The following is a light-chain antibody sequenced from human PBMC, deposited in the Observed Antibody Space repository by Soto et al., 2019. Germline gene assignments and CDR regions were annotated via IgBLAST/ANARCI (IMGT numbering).Light chain of an antibody. J-gene: IGKJ5*01. V-gene: IGKV3-20*01. CDR2: GAS. CDR3: QHYDSLPIT. CDR1: QSVSSSY. Sequence: EIVLTQSPGTLSLSPCERATLSCSASQSVSSSYLAWYQQKPGQAPRLPIYGASSRATCIPDRFSGSGSATDFTLTISRLEPEDFAVYYCQHYDSLPITFGQGTRLEIK.